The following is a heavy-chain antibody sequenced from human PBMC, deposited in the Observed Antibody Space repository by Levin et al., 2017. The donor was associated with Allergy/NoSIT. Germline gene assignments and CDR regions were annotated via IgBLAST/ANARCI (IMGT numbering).Heavy chain of an antibody. J-gene: IGHJ4*02. CDR3: TTEGVVGITSVFDY. CDR2: LKSNTDGGTA. D-gene: IGHD1-26*01. Sequence: GGSLRLSCAASGFIFGNTWMSWVRQAPGKGLEWVGRLKSNTDGGTADYAAPVKGRFTISRDDSKNTLYLQMNSLKPEDTAVYYCTTEGVVGITSVFDYWGQGALVTVSS. V-gene: IGHV3-15*01. CDR1: GFIFGNTW.